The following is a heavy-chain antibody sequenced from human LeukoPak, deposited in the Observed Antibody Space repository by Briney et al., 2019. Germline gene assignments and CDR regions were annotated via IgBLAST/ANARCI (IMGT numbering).Heavy chain of an antibody. V-gene: IGHV4-59*01. D-gene: IGHD2-15*01. J-gene: IGHJ5*02. CDR1: GGSISSYY. CDR2: IYYSGST. Sequence: SETLSLTCTVSGGSISSYYWSWIRQPPGKGLEWIGYIYYSGSTNYNPSLKCRVTISVDTSKNQFSLKLSSVTAADTAVYYCAREAGCSGGSCYSHWFDPWGQGTLVTVSS. CDR3: AREAGCSGGSCYSHWFDP.